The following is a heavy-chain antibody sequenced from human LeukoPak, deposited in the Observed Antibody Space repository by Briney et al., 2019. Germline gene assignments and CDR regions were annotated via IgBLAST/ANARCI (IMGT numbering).Heavy chain of an antibody. D-gene: IGHD6-13*01. Sequence: GGSLRLSCAASGFTFSSYAMHWVRHAPGKGLEWVAVISYDGSNKYYADSVKGRFTISRDNSKNTLYLQMNSLRAEDTAVYYCARLKQQLVREIDYWGQGTLVTVSS. V-gene: IGHV3-30*04. CDR1: GFTFSSYA. J-gene: IGHJ4*02. CDR3: ARLKQQLVREIDY. CDR2: ISYDGSNK.